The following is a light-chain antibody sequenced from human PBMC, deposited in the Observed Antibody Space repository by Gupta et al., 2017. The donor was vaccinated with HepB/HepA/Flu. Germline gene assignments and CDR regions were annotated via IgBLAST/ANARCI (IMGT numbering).Light chain of an antibody. CDR1: SNDVGANTS. CDR3: SSYAGRYTYVV. Sequence: QSALTQPRSVSGSPGQSVTISRTGTSNDVGANTSVSWYPHHPGKAPKLLIYAVTQRPSGVPYRFSGSKSGNTASLAISGLQPDDEADYYCSSYAGRYTYVVFGGGTKLPVL. V-gene: IGLV2-11*01. CDR2: AVT. J-gene: IGLJ2*01.